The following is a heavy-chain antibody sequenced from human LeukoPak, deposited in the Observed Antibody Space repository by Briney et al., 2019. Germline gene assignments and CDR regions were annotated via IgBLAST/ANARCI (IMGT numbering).Heavy chain of an antibody. V-gene: IGHV4-61*01. J-gene: IGHJ4*02. Sequence: SETLSLTCTVSGGSVSSGSYYWSWIRQPPGKGLEWIGYIYYSGSTNYNPSLKSRVTISVDTSKNQFSLKLSSVTAADTAMYYCQSRFLEWLLEYWGQGTLVTVSS. D-gene: IGHD3-3*01. CDR1: GGSVSSGSYY. CDR3: QSRFLEWLLEY. CDR2: IYYSGST.